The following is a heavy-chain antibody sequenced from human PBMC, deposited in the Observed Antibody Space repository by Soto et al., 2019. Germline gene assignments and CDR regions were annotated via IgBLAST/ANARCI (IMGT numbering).Heavy chain of an antibody. CDR3: ARRGGSYYNGMDV. D-gene: IGHD1-26*01. J-gene: IGHJ6*02. CDR1: GYSFTNYW. CDR2: IYPGDSDT. Sequence: RESLKISCKGSGYSFTNYWIGWVRQMPGKGLEWMGIIYPGDSDTRYSPSFQGQVTISADKSISTAYLQWSSLKASDTAMYYCARRGGSYYNGMDVWGQGTTVTVSS. V-gene: IGHV5-51*01.